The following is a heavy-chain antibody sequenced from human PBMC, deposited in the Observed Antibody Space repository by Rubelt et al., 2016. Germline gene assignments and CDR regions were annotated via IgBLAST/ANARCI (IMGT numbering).Heavy chain of an antibody. J-gene: IGHJ5*02. Sequence: EWIGEINHSGSTNYNPSLKSRVTISVDTSKNQFSLKLSSVTAADTAVYYCARAHSSSWYFFESWFDPWGQGTLVTVSS. CDR2: INHSGST. CDR3: ARAHSSSWYFFESWFDP. D-gene: IGHD6-13*01. V-gene: IGHV4-34*01.